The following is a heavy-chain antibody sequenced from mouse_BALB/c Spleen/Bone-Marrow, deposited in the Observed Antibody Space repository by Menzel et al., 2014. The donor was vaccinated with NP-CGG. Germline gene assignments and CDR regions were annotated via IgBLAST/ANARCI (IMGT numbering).Heavy chain of an antibody. CDR1: GYTFTSYY. V-gene: IGHV1S56*01. CDR3: ARNGYFFDY. J-gene: IGHJ2*01. Sequence: VQLQQSGPELVKPGASVKMSCKASGYTFTSYYIHWVKQRPGQGLEWIGWIYPGDASSKYNEKFKGKTTLTADKSSSTAYMLLSSLTSEDSAIYFCARNGYFFDYWGQGTTLTVSS. D-gene: IGHD2-2*01. CDR2: IYPGDASS.